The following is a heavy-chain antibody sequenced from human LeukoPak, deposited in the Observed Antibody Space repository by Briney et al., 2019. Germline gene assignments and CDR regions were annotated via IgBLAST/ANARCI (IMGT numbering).Heavy chain of an antibody. V-gene: IGHV1-69*06. D-gene: IGHD6-13*01. CDR3: ARGQQLASPSDAFDI. CDR2: IIPIFGTA. J-gene: IGHJ3*02. Sequence: GASVKVSCKASGGTFSSYAISWVRQAPGQGLEWMGGIIPIFGTANYAQKFQGRVTITADKSTSTAYMELSSLRSEDTAVYYCARGQQLASPSDAFDIWGQGTMVTVSS. CDR1: GGTFSSYA.